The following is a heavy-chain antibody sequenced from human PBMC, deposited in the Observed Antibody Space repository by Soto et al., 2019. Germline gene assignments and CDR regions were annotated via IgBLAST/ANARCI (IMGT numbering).Heavy chain of an antibody. CDR2: FVPMFSSS. J-gene: IGHJ4*02. D-gene: IGHD1-26*01. CDR3: ARTGGTYYFDH. Sequence: QVQLVQSGAEVRKPGSSVNVSCKASGTTFSTHGIHWVRQAPGQGLEWMGGFVPMFSSSNYAQKFQGRLTIVADESTNSVYMELNSLRVDDSAIYYCARTGGTYYFDHWGQGTLATVSS. CDR1: GTTFSTHG. V-gene: IGHV1-69*01.